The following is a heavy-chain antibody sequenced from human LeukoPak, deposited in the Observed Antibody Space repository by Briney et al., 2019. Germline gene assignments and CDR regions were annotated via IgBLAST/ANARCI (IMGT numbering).Heavy chain of an antibody. CDR1: GGTFSSYA. CDR2: IIPIFGTA. Sequence: GASVKVSCKASGGTFSSYAISWVRQAPGQGLEWMGGIIPIFGTANYAQKFQGRVTITTDESTGTAYMELSSLRSEDTAVYYCASPGPYYYDSSGYPPNEVAFDIWGQGTMVTVSS. CDR3: ASPGPYYYDSSGYPPNEVAFDI. D-gene: IGHD3-22*01. J-gene: IGHJ3*02. V-gene: IGHV1-69*05.